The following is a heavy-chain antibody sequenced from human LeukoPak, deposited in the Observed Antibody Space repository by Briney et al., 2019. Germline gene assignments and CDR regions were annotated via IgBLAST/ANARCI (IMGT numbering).Heavy chain of an antibody. Sequence: PSETLSLTCTDSGGSISSYYWSWIRQPAGKGLEWIGRIYTSGSTNYNPSPKSRVTMSVDTSKNQFSLKLSSVTAADTAVYYCARDPYSNYGRVSGSDAFDIWGQGPMVTVSS. CDR3: ARDPYSNYGRVSGSDAFDI. D-gene: IGHD4-11*01. V-gene: IGHV4-4*07. CDR1: GGSISSYY. CDR2: IYTSGST. J-gene: IGHJ3*02.